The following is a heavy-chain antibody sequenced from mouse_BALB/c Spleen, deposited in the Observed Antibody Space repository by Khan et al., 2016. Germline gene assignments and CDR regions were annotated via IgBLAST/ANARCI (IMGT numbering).Heavy chain of an antibody. CDR3: ARSDDGYYVAWFAY. D-gene: IGHD2-3*01. CDR2: INPSTGYT. V-gene: IGHV1-7*01. CDR1: GYTFTSYW. Sequence: QVQLQQSGAELAKPGASVKMSCKASGYTFTSYWMHWVKQRPGQGLEWIGYINPSTGYTEYNQKFKDKATLTADKSSSTAYMQLSSLTSEDSAVYYCARSDDGYYVAWFAYWDQGTLVTVSA. J-gene: IGHJ3*01.